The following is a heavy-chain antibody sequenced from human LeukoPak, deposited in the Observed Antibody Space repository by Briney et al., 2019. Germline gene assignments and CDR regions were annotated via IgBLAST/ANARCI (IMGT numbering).Heavy chain of an antibody. Sequence: GSLRLSCAASGFTFSSYAMSWVRQPPGKGLEWIGEINHSGSTNYNPSLKSRVTISVDTSKNQFSLKLSSVTAADTAVYYCAGGPAGQWNDYWGQGTLVTVSS. CDR3: AGGPAGQWNDY. D-gene: IGHD6-19*01. CDR1: GFTFSSYA. J-gene: IGHJ4*02. CDR2: INHSGST. V-gene: IGHV4-34*01.